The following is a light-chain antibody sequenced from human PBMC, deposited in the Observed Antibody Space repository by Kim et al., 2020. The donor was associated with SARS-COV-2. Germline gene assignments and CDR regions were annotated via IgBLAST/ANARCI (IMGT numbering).Light chain of an antibody. Sequence: SVYPGQTASITCSGDKLEDKFVCWYQQKPGQSPVLVIYQDSKRPSRIPERFSGSNSGNIATLTISGTQAMDEADYYCQAWDSSTGVFGTGTKVTVL. V-gene: IGLV3-1*01. CDR3: QAWDSSTGV. CDR1: KLEDKF. CDR2: QDS. J-gene: IGLJ1*01.